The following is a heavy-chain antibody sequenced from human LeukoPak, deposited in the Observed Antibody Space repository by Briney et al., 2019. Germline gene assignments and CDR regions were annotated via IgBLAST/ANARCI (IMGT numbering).Heavy chain of an antibody. Sequence: GASVKVSCKASGYTFTSYYMHWVRQAPGQGLEWMGIINPSGGSTSYAQKFQGRVTMTTDTSTSTAYMELRSLRSDDTAVYYCARENWAGATSYSDYWGQGTLVTVSS. CDR3: ARENWAGATSYSDY. D-gene: IGHD1-26*01. CDR2: INPSGGST. CDR1: GYTFTSYY. V-gene: IGHV1-46*01. J-gene: IGHJ4*02.